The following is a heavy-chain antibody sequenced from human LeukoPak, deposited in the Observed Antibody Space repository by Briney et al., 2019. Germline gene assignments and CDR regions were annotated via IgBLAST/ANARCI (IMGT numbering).Heavy chain of an antibody. CDR1: GYTFTGYY. D-gene: IGHD6-13*01. V-gene: IGHV1-2*02. CDR2: INPNSGGT. Sequence: ASVKVSCKASGYTFTGYYMHWVRQAPGQGLEWMGWINPNSGGTNYGQKFQGRVTMTRDTSISTAYMELSRLRSDDTAVYYCARVVRIAAAGTYYYMDVWGKGTTVTVSS. J-gene: IGHJ6*03. CDR3: ARVVRIAAAGTYYYMDV.